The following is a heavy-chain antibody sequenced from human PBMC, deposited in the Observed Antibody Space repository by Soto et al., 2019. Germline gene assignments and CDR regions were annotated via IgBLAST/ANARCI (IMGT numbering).Heavy chain of an antibody. J-gene: IGHJ4*02. CDR1: GYTFTSYG. CDR2: ISAYNGNT. V-gene: IGHV1-18*01. Sequence: QVQLVQSGAEVKKPGASVKVSCKTSGYTFTSYGISWVRQAPGQGLEWMGWISAYNGNTNYAQKLQGRVXXTXDXXTSTAYMELRSLRSDDTAVYYCARDHVVRGNYYDYWGQGTLVTVSS. CDR3: ARDHVVRGNYYDY. D-gene: IGHD1-26*01.